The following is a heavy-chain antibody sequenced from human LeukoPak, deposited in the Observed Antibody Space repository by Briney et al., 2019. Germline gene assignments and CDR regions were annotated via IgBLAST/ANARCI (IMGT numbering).Heavy chain of an antibody. V-gene: IGHV1-2*02. Sequence: ASVKVSCKASGYTFTSYGISWVRQAPGQGLEWMGWINPNSGGTNYAQKFQGRVTMTRDTSISTAYMELSRLRSDDTAVYYCARLGSGGSRPFDPWGQGTLVTVSS. D-gene: IGHD2-15*01. J-gene: IGHJ5*02. CDR1: GYTFTSYG. CDR2: INPNSGGT. CDR3: ARLGSGGSRPFDP.